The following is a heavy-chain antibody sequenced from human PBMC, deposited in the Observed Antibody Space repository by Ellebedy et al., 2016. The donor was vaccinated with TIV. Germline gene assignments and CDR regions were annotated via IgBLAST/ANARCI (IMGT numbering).Heavy chain of an antibody. V-gene: IGHV4-61*01. CDR2: IYYSGST. Sequence: SETLSLTXTVSGGSVSSGSYYWSWIRQPPGKGLEWIGYIYYSGSTNYNPSLKSRVTISVDTSKNQFSLKLSSVTAADTAVYYCARGVDYGDFNFDYWGQGTLVTVSS. D-gene: IGHD4-17*01. J-gene: IGHJ4*02. CDR1: GGSVSSGSYY. CDR3: ARGVDYGDFNFDY.